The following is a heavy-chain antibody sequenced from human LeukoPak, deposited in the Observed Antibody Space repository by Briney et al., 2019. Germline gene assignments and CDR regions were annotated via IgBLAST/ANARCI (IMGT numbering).Heavy chain of an antibody. CDR1: GGSFSGYY. CDR3: ARLMATTRFPFDY. Sequence: SETLSLTCAVYGGSFSGYYWSWIRQPPGKGLEWIGEINHSGSTNYNPSLKSRVTISVDTSKNQFSLKLSSVTAADTAVYYCARLMATTRFPFDYWAREPWSPSPQ. V-gene: IGHV4-34*01. D-gene: IGHD5-12*01. J-gene: IGHJ4*02. CDR2: INHSGST.